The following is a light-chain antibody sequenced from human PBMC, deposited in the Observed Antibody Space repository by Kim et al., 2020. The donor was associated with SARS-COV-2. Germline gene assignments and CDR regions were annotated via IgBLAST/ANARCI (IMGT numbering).Light chain of an antibody. CDR3: QQYNSYLMYT. CDR1: QSISSW. CDR2: KAS. V-gene: IGKV1-5*03. Sequence: DIQMTQSPSSLSASVGDRVTITCRASQSISSWLAWYQQKPGEAPKLLIYKASSLESGVPSRFSGSGSGTEFTLTISSLQPDDFATYYCQQYNSYLMYTFGQGTKLEI. J-gene: IGKJ2*01.